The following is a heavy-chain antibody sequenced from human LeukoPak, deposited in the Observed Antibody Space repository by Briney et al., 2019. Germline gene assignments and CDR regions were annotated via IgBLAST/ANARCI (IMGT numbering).Heavy chain of an antibody. D-gene: IGHD3-10*01. CDR1: GFSFISSA. CDR3: ARGVGGSGSSYYYYYYGMDV. Sequence: AGGSLRLSCAASGFSFISSAMSWVRQPPGKGLEWVSAISSSGATTYYADPVKGRFTISRDNSKNTLYLQMNSLRAGDTAVYYCARGVGGSGSSYYYYYYGMDVWGQGTTVTVSS. CDR2: ISSSGATT. J-gene: IGHJ6*02. V-gene: IGHV3-23*01.